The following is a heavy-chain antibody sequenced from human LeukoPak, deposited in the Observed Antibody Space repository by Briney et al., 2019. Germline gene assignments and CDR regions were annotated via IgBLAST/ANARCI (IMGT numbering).Heavy chain of an antibody. J-gene: IGHJ3*02. Sequence: PSETLSLTCAVYGESFSGYYWSWIRQPPGKGLEWIGEINHSGSTNYNPSLKSRVTISVDTSKNQFSLKLSSVTAADTAVYYCARYDYGDHGAFDIWGQGTMVTVSS. CDR2: INHSGST. D-gene: IGHD4-17*01. V-gene: IGHV4-34*01. CDR1: GESFSGYY. CDR3: ARYDYGDHGAFDI.